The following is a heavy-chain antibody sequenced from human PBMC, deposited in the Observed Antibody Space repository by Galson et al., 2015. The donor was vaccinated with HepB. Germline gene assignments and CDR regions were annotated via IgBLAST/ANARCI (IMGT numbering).Heavy chain of an antibody. V-gene: IGHV3-23*01. J-gene: IGHJ4*02. CDR1: GFTFRNYA. Sequence: SLRLSCAASGFTFRNYAMSWVRQAPGKGLEWVSVFSGSGGSTYYADSVKGRFTISRDNSKNTLYLQMNSLRAEDTAIYYCAKFSGTFDYWGQGTLDTVSS. CDR3: AKFSGTFDY. CDR2: FSGSGGST. D-gene: IGHD6-25*01.